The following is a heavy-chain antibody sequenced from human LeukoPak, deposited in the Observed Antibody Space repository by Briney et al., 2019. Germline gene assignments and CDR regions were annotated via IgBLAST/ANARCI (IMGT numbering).Heavy chain of an antibody. CDR2: IYYSGST. Sequence: SQTLSLTCTVSGGSISSGGYYWSWIRRHPGKGLEWIGYIYYSGSTYYNPSLKSRVTISVDTSKNQFSLKLSSVTAADTAVYYCANDYYDSSGYYIVSWGQGTLVTVSS. CDR1: GGSISSGGYY. CDR3: ANDYYDSSGYYIVS. J-gene: IGHJ5*02. V-gene: IGHV4-31*03. D-gene: IGHD3-22*01.